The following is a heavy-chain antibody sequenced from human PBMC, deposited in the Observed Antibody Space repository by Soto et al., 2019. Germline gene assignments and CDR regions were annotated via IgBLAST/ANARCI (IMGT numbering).Heavy chain of an antibody. V-gene: IGHV3-30*03. CDR1: GFTFSSYG. J-gene: IGHJ4*02. D-gene: IGHD3-10*01. Sequence: GGSLRLSCAASGFTFSSYGMHWVRQAPGKGLEWVAVISSDGSREYYADSVKGRFTISRDNAKNSVYLQMNSLIGDDTAVYYCARENWFFDYWGQGTPVTVSS. CDR3: ARENWFFDY. CDR2: ISSDGSRE.